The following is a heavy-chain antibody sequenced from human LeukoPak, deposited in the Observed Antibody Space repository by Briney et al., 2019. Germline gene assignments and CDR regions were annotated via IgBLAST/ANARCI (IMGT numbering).Heavy chain of an antibody. V-gene: IGHV4-61*02. CDR1: GGSISSGSYY. Sequence: PSETLSLTCTVSGGSISSGSYYWSWIRQPAGKGLEWIGRIYTSGSTNYNPSLKSRVTISVDRSKNQFSLKLSSVTAADTAVYYCARAEDYYDSSGYLIWGQGTLVTVSS. CDR2: IYTSGST. J-gene: IGHJ4*02. CDR3: ARAEDYYDSSGYLI. D-gene: IGHD3-22*01.